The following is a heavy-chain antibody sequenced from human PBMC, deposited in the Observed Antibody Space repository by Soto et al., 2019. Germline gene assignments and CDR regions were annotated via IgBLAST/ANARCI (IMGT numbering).Heavy chain of an antibody. CDR1: GFTFSSYW. D-gene: IGHD3-3*01. CDR3: ARAIPGPFWSSYPSYYYGMDV. J-gene: IGHJ6*02. Sequence: GGSLRLSCAASGFTFSSYWMHWVRQAPGKGLVWVSRINSDGSSTSYADSVKGRFTISRDNAKNTLYLQMNSLRAEDTAVYYCARAIPGPFWSSYPSYYYGMDVWGQGTTVTVSS. CDR2: INSDGSST. V-gene: IGHV3-74*01.